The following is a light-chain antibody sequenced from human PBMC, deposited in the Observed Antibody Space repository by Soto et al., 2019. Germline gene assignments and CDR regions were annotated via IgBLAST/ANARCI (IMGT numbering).Light chain of an antibody. Sequence: DIQMTQSPSSLSASVGDRLTITCQASKDIANYLNWYQQKPGKAPKLLIYDALNLQTGVPSGFSGSGSGTDFTFSISSLQPEDIGTYYCQQYDSLPLTFGQGTRLEIK. CDR3: QQYDSLPLT. V-gene: IGKV1-33*01. J-gene: IGKJ5*01. CDR1: KDIANY. CDR2: DAL.